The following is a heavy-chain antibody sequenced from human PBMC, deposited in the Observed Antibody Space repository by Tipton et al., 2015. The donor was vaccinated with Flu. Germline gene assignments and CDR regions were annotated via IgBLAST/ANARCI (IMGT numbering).Heavy chain of an antibody. CDR2: IYYSGST. CDR1: GGSISSSSYY. D-gene: IGHD3-22*01. J-gene: IGHJ4*02. V-gene: IGHV4-39*07. CDR3: ARAPPEYYDSSGYPHFDY. Sequence: LRLSCTVSGGSISSSSYYWGWIRQPPGKGLEWIGSIYYSGSTYYNPSLKSRVTISVDTSKNQFSLKLSSVTAADTAVYYCARAPPEYYDSSGYPHFDYWGQGTLVTVSS.